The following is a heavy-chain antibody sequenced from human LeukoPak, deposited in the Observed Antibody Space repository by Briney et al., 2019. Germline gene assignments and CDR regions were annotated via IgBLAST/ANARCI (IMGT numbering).Heavy chain of an antibody. CDR2: ISSSSSTI. CDR1: GFTFSSYS. V-gene: IGHV3-48*01. D-gene: IGHD6-19*01. Sequence: GGSLRLSCAASGFTFSSYSMTWVRQAPGKGLEWVSYISSSSSTIYYADSVKGRFTISRDNSKNTLSLQVNTLRAEDAAVYYCARASGIYGSGWYFDYWGQGTLVTVSS. J-gene: IGHJ4*02. CDR3: ARASGIYGSGWYFDY.